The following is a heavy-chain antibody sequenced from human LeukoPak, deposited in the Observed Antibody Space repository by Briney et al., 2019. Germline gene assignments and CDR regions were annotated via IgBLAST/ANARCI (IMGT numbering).Heavy chain of an antibody. CDR1: GYTFTGYY. CDR3: ARDWRQSILHIDY. D-gene: IGHD6-6*01. V-gene: IGHV1-2*02. CDR2: INPNSGGT. J-gene: IGHJ4*02. Sequence: ASVKVSRKASGYTFTGYYMHWVRQAPGQGLEWMGWINPNSGGTNYAQKFQGRVTMTRDTSISTAYMELSRLRSDDTAVYYCARDWRQSILHIDYWGQGTLVTVSS.